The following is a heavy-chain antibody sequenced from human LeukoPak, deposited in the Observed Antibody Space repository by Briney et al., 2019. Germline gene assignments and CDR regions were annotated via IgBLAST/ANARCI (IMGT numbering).Heavy chain of an antibody. Sequence: PGGSLRLSCVAAGFIFSDRYMSWIRQAPGKGMEWVAYISPSADNIHYADSVKGRFTISRDDARNSLFLQMNGLKAEDTAVCYCVTESGWLFDYWGQGTLVTVSS. D-gene: IGHD5-12*01. CDR1: GFIFSDRY. CDR3: VTESGWLFDY. V-gene: IGHV3-11*04. CDR2: ISPSADNI. J-gene: IGHJ4*02.